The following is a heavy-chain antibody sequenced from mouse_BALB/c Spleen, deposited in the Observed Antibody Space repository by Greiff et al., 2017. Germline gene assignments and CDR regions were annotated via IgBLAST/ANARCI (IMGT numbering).Heavy chain of an antibody. V-gene: IGHV1-54*01. Sequence: QVQLQQSGAELVRPGTSVKVSCTASGYAFTNYLIVWVKQRPGQGLEWIGVINPGSGGTNYNEKFKGKATLTADKSSSTAYMQLSSLTSDDAAVYCCARRLGLGGGDWGKGNTRTVAA. J-gene: IGHJ2*01. CDR3: ARRLGLGGGD. CDR2: INPGSGGT. D-gene: IGHD3-1*01. CDR1: GYAFTNYL.